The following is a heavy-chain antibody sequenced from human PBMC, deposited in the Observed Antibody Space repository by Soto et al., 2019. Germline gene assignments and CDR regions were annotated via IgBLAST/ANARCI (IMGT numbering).Heavy chain of an antibody. CDR1: GLNVNNNY. CDR2: TYSGGST. D-gene: IGHD1-26*01. V-gene: IGHV3-66*01. Sequence: GGPLRHSCAASGLNVNNNYMTWVRQAPGKGLVWLSVTYSGGSTYYADSVKGRFTISRDNSKNTLYLQMNSVRAEDTAVYYCAREFVVGRTGYYMDVWGRGTTVTVSS. J-gene: IGHJ6*03. CDR3: AREFVVGRTGYYMDV.